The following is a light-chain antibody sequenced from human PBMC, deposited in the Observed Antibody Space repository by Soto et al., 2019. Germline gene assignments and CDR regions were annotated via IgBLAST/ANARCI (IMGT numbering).Light chain of an antibody. CDR3: QQSYSTPRT. CDR1: QSISIY. CDR2: AAS. Sequence: DIQMTQSPSSLSASVGDRVTITCRASQSISIYLNWYQQKPGKAPKLRIYAASTLQSGVPSRFSGSGSGTDFTLTISSLQPEDFATYYCQQSYSTPRTFGQGTKAEIK. V-gene: IGKV1-39*01. J-gene: IGKJ1*01.